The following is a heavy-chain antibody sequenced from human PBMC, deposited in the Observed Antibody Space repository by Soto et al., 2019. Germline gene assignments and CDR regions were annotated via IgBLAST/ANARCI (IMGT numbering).Heavy chain of an antibody. D-gene: IGHD4-17*01. CDR1: GGSINSRSYY. CDR2: IYYSGST. CDR3: AGDYGLDY. Sequence: QLQLQESGPGLVKPSETLSLTCTVSGGSINSRSYYWGWIRQPPGKGLEWIGSIYYSGSTYYTPSRKVRVTISVDRSKNQFSLNLSSVTAADTAVYYCAGDYGLDYWGQGTLVTVSS. J-gene: IGHJ4*02. V-gene: IGHV4-39*01.